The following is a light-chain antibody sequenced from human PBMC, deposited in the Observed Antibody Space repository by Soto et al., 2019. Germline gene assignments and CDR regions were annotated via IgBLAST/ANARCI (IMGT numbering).Light chain of an antibody. V-gene: IGKV3-20*01. CDR1: QSVSSNH. J-gene: IGKJ1*01. CDR3: QQYSSSRT. Sequence: DIVLTQSPGTLSLSPGERATPYCRASQSVSSNHLAWYQQKPGQAPRLLIYGGSSRATGIPVRFSGSGSETDFTLTITRLEPEDFAMYYCQQYSSSRTFGQGTKVDIK. CDR2: GGS.